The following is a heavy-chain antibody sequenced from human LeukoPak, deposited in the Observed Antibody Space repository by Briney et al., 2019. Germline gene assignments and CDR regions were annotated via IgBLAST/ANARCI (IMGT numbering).Heavy chain of an antibody. CDR3: ARDGGVRGVNWFDP. J-gene: IGHJ5*02. CDR1: GGSISSYY. D-gene: IGHD3-10*01. CDR2: IYTSGST. Sequence: SETLSLTCTVSGGSISSYYWSGIRQPAGKGLEWIGRIYTSGSTNYNPSLKSRVTMSVDTSKNQFSLKLSSVTAADTAVYYCARDGGVRGVNWFDPWGQGTLVTVSS. V-gene: IGHV4-4*07.